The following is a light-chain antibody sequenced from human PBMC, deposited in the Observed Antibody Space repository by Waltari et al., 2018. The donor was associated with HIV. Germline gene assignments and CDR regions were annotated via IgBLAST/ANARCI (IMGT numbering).Light chain of an antibody. V-gene: IGKV1-5*03. CDR1: QSISSW. J-gene: IGKJ1*01. CDR2: KAS. Sequence: DIKMPQSPSTLSASVGDRVTTPCRASQSISSWLAWYQQKPGKAPKLLIYKASSLESGVPSRFSGSGSGTEFTLTISSLQPDDFATYYCQQYNSYSRTFGQGTKVEIK. CDR3: QQYNSYSRT.